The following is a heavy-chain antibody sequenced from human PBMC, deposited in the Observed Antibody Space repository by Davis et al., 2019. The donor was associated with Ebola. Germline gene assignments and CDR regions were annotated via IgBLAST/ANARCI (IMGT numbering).Heavy chain of an antibody. V-gene: IGHV2-5*02. CDR1: GFSLSTNGVG. Sequence: SGPTLVKPTQTLTLTCTSSGFSLSTNGVGVGWIRQPPGKALEWLALIYWDDDRRYSPSLKSRPTITKDTAVNQVVLTMTNMDPVDTGTYYCALLSGDSKDAFVIWGQGTMVTVSS. CDR2: IYWDDDR. D-gene: IGHD3-10*01. CDR3: ALLSGDSKDAFVI. J-gene: IGHJ3*02.